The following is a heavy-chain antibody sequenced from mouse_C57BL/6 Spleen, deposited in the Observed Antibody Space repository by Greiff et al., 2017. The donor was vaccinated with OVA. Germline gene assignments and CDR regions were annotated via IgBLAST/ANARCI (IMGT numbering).Heavy chain of an antibody. CDR3: IYDYDEGYAMDY. CDR1: GYTFTSYW. CDR2: IDPSDSYT. J-gene: IGHJ4*01. Sequence: QVQLQQPGAELVRPGTSVKLSCKASGYTFTSYWMHWVKQRPGQGLEWIGVIDPSDSYTNYNQKFKGKATFTVDTSSSTAYMQLSSLTSEDSAVYYCIYDYDEGYAMDYWGQGTSVTVSS. D-gene: IGHD2-4*01. V-gene: IGHV1-59*01.